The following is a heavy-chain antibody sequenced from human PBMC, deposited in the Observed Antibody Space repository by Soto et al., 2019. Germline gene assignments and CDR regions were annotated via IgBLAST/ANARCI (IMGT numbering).Heavy chain of an antibody. CDR2: INHSGST. CDR3: AIGGDLVTGTSNWFDP. J-gene: IGHJ5*02. D-gene: IGHD1-7*01. Sequence: PSETLSRTCAVYGGSFSGYYWSWIRQPPGKGLEWIGEINHSGSTNYNPSLKSRVTISVDTSKNQFSLKLSCVTAADTAVYYCAIGGDLVTGTSNWFDPWGQGTLVTVSS. CDR1: GGSFSGYY. V-gene: IGHV4-34*01.